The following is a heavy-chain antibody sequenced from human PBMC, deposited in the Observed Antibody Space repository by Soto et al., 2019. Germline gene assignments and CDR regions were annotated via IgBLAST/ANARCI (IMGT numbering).Heavy chain of an antibody. J-gene: IGHJ4*02. V-gene: IGHV4-59*01. D-gene: IGHD5-18*01. CDR1: GGSISSYY. CDR3: ATSGYSYGWFDY. Sequence: PSETLSLTCTVSGGSISSYYWSWIRQPPGKGLEWIGYIYYSGSTNYNPSLKSRVTISVDTSKNQFSLKLSSVTAADTAVYYCATSGYSYGWFDYWGQGTLVTV. CDR2: IYYSGST.